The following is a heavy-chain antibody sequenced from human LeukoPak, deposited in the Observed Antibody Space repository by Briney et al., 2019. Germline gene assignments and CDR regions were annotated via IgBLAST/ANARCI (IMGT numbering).Heavy chain of an antibody. D-gene: IGHD1-26*01. V-gene: IGHV5-51*01. J-gene: IGHJ3*02. CDR2: IYPGDSDT. CDR1: GFSFTTYW. CDR3: ASAYSGSLDAFDI. Sequence: GESLKISCKTSGFSFTTYWIGWVRQMPGKGLEWMGIIYPGDSDTRYSPSFQGQVTISADKSISTAYLQWSSLKASDTAMYYCASAYSGSLDAFDIWGQGTMVTVSS.